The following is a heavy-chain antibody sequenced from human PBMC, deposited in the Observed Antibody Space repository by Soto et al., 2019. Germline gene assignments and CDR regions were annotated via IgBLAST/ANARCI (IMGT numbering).Heavy chain of an antibody. J-gene: IGHJ4*02. CDR1: GGSATNSSYY. V-gene: IGHV4-39*01. CDR2: VYYRGRS. CDR3: VSQRTTVPTQAYFDY. Sequence: PSETLSLTCTVSGGSATNSSYYWGWIRQSPGKGLEWIGSVYYRGRSYSKSSVKSRVAMSVDTSKNRFSLSLNSVTASDTAVYFCVSQRTTVPTQAYFDYWGPGALVTVSS. D-gene: IGHD4-17*01.